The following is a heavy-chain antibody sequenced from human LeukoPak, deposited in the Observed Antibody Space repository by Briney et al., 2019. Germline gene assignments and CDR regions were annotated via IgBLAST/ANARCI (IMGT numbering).Heavy chain of an antibody. CDR2: ISGSGGST. J-gene: IGHJ4*02. Sequence: GGSLRLSCAASGFTFSSYDMSWVRQAPGKGLEWVSAISGSGGSTYYADSVKGRFTISRDNSKNTLYLQMNSLRAEDTAVYYCAKSPVAGTSGDFDYWGQGTLVTVSS. D-gene: IGHD6-19*01. V-gene: IGHV3-23*01. CDR3: AKSPVAGTSGDFDY. CDR1: GFTFSSYD.